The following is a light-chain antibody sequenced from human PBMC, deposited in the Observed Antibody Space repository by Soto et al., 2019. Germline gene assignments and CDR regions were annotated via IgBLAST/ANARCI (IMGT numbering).Light chain of an antibody. J-gene: IGLJ1*01. Sequence: QSALTQPRSVSGAPGQSVTISCTGTSSDVAKYDYVSWYQQSPGKAPKLLIYDVSKRPSGVPDRFSGSKFGITASLTISGLRAEDDADYFCCSHAGGYTFVFGTGTKLTVL. CDR1: SSDVAKYDY. V-gene: IGLV2-11*01. CDR2: DVS. CDR3: CSHAGGYTFV.